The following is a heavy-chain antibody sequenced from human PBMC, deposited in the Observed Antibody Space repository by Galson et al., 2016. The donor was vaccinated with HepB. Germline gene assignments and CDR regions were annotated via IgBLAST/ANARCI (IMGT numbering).Heavy chain of an antibody. Sequence: SVKVSCKASGYTFINYAWHWVRQAPGQGLEWMGWINAVSGNTDFSPRFLGRVSITRDTSANTAYMELSSLTSEDTVVYYCASGYSSGWFFRIDYWGQGTLLTVSS. D-gene: IGHD6-19*01. CDR3: ASGYSSGWFFRIDY. J-gene: IGHJ4*02. CDR1: GYTFINYA. V-gene: IGHV1-3*01. CDR2: INAVSGNT.